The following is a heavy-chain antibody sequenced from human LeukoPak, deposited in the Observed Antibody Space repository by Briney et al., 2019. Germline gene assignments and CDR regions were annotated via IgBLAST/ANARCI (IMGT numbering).Heavy chain of an antibody. D-gene: IGHD3-22*01. Sequence: SETLSLTCAVSGGSISSSNWWSWVRQPPGKGLEWIGEIYHSGSTKYNPSLKSRVTISGDTSKNQFSLKLRSVTAADTAVYYCARALERYYYDSSGYYAHFDYWGQGTLVTVSS. J-gene: IGHJ4*02. CDR1: GGSISSSNW. V-gene: IGHV4-4*02. CDR3: ARALERYYYDSSGYYAHFDY. CDR2: IYHSGST.